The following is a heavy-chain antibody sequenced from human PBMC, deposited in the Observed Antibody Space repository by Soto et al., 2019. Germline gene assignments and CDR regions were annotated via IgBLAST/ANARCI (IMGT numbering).Heavy chain of an antibody. CDR1: GFTFSSYG. CDR2: ISYDGSNK. Sequence: PGGSLRLSCAASGFTFSSYGMHWVRQAPGKGLEWVAVISYDGSNKYYADSVKGRFTISRDNSKNTLYLQMNSLRADDTAVYYCAKERRFARGTRGLGYWGQGTLVTVSS. CDR3: AKERRFARGTRGLGY. V-gene: IGHV3-30*18. J-gene: IGHJ4*02. D-gene: IGHD3-10*01.